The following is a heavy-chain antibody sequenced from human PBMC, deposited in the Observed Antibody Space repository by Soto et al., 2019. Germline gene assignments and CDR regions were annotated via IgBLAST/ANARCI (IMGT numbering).Heavy chain of an antibody. D-gene: IGHD2-2*01. Sequence: QVQLVQSGAEVKKPGASVKVSCKASGYTFTSYGISWVRQAPGQGLEWMGWISAYNGNKTYAQKFQGRVTMTTDTSTSTAYMELRSMRCDDTAVYYCGRRCSRSSCDGCENWFDPWGQGTLVTVSS. V-gene: IGHV1-18*01. CDR2: ISAYNGNK. J-gene: IGHJ5*02. CDR3: GRRCSRSSCDGCENWFDP. CDR1: GYTFTSYG.